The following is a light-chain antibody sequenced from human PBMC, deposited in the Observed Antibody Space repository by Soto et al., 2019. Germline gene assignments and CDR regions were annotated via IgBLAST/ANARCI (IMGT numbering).Light chain of an antibody. CDR2: DAS. V-gene: IGKV3-11*01. Sequence: EIVLTQSPATLSLSPGERATLSCRASQSVGSYLAWVQQRPGQAPRLLIYDASSRATGIPARFSGGGSGTEFTLTISRLEPEDFTVYYCHHYETFGQGTKVDI. CDR3: HHYET. J-gene: IGKJ1*01. CDR1: QSVGSY.